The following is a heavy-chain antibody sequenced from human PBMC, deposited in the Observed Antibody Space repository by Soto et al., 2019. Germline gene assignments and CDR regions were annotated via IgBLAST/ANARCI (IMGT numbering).Heavy chain of an antibody. CDR1: GFSFSSYA. J-gene: IGHJ4*02. CDR2: MSGTSGTT. Sequence: SLRLSCAASGFSFSSYAMSWVRQAPGKGLEWVSTMSGTSGTTYYADSVKGRFTISRDNSENTLFLQMNSLRAEDTAIYYCAKEYNWNDYFDFWGQGTPVTV. D-gene: IGHD1-20*01. V-gene: IGHV3-23*01. CDR3: AKEYNWNDYFDF.